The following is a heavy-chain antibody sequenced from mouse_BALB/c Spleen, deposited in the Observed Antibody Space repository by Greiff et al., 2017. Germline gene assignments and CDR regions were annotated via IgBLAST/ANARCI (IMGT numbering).Heavy chain of an antibody. CDR1: GYTFTDYN. CDR3: ARFRYDEDAMDY. D-gene: IGHD2-14*01. J-gene: IGHJ4*01. Sequence: VQLQQSGPELVKPGASVKIPCKASGYTFTDYNMDWVKQSHGKSLEWIGDINPNNGGTIYNQKFKGKATLTVDKSSSTAYMELRSLTSEDTAVYYCARFRYDEDAMDYWGQGTSVTVSS. CDR2: INPNNGGT. V-gene: IGHV1-18*01.